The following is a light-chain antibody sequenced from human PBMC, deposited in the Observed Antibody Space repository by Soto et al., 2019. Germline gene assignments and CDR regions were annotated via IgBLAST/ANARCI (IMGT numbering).Light chain of an antibody. J-gene: IGLJ3*02. V-gene: IGLV2-14*01. CDR2: DVS. CDR1: SSDVGAYNY. Sequence: QSALTQPASVSGSPGQSITISCTGTSSDVGAYNYVSWYHQHPGKAPKLIISDVSNRPSGVSNRFSGSKSGNTASLTISGLQAEDEADYFCSSYTTTNTLWVFGGGTKVTV. CDR3: SSYTTTNTLWV.